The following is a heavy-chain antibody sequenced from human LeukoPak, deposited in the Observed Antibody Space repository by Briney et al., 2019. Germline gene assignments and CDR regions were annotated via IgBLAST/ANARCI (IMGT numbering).Heavy chain of an antibody. D-gene: IGHD3-10*01. CDR2: IYYSGST. V-gene: IGHV4-31*03. CDR1: GGSISSDDYY. Sequence: SETLSLTCTVSGGSISSDDYYWSWIRQHPGKGLEWIGFIYYSGSTYYNPSLQSRISMSVDTSNNQLSLKLGSVTAADTAVYYCARAMVRGVIPHGLDVWGQGTTVTVSS. CDR3: ARAMVRGVIPHGLDV. J-gene: IGHJ6*02.